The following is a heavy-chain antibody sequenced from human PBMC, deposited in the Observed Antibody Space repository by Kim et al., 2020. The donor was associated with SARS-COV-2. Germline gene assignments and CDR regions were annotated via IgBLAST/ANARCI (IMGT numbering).Heavy chain of an antibody. J-gene: IGHJ5*01. V-gene: IGHV4-39*01. CDR2: IDYYGNA. Sequence: SETLSLTCTVSGGSMDNSNYYWGWIRQTPGTGLEWLGTIDYYGNAYSTTSLRSRVTVFVDKSKNQFSLHLTSATAADTGLYYCANFYGSGTYYPGENWF. CDR3: ANFYGSGTYYPGENWF. CDR1: GGSMDNSNYY. D-gene: IGHD3-10*01.